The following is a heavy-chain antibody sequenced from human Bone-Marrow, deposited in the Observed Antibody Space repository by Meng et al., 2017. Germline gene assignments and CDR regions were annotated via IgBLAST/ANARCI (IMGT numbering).Heavy chain of an antibody. Sequence: QLQLQESDSGLVKPSQTLSLNCAVSGGSISSGDYYWSWIRQPPGKGLEWIGYIYNSGSTYYNPSLKSRVTISVDTSKNQFSLKLRFVTAADTAVYYCAREGRSHQVGVSVYWGQGNLVTVSS. J-gene: IGHJ4*02. CDR3: AREGRSHQVGVSVY. D-gene: IGHD2-21*01. CDR1: GGSISSGDYY. V-gene: IGHV4-30-4*01. CDR2: IYNSGST.